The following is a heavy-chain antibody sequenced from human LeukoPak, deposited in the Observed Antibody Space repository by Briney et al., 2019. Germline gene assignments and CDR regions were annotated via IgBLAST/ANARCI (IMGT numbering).Heavy chain of an antibody. V-gene: IGHV1-2*02. J-gene: IGHJ4*02. Sequence: ASVKVSCKASGYTFTDFYLHWVRQAPGQGLEWMGLIRPNSGTTNYAQRFQGRVTMTRDTSISTAYMELSSLRSDDTAVYYCATVTRYHSDGYTSRGYNDYWGQGTLVTVSS. CDR1: GYTFTDFY. CDR2: IRPNSGTT. CDR3: ATVTRYHSDGYTSRGYNDY. D-gene: IGHD5-24*01.